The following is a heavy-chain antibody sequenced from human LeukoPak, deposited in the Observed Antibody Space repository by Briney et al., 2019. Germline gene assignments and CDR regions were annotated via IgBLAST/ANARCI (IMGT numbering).Heavy chain of an antibody. V-gene: IGHV1-3*01. J-gene: IGHJ6*02. CDR2: ISAGNGNT. CDR3: VRRDVLYGGSDYYGMDV. Sequence: ASVKVSCKASGYTFTSYAIHWVRQAPGQRLEWMGWISAGNGNTKYSQNFQGRVTFISNTSATTAFMELSSLRSEDTAVYYCVRRDVLYGGSDYYGMDVWGQGTTVTVSS. CDR1: GYTFTSYA. D-gene: IGHD4-23*01.